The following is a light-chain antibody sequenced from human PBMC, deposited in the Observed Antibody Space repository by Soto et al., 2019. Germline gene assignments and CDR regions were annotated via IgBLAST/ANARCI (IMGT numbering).Light chain of an antibody. Sequence: QAVLTQPPSVSATPGQDVAISCSGSSSNIENNYVSWYQQLPGTAPKLLIFETDKRPSGIPDRFSGSKSRMSATLGITGLQTGDEADYYCGSWDSSLRVVLFGGGTKLTVL. CDR3: GSWDSSLRVVL. CDR2: ETD. V-gene: IGLV1-51*02. CDR1: SSNIENNY. J-gene: IGLJ2*01.